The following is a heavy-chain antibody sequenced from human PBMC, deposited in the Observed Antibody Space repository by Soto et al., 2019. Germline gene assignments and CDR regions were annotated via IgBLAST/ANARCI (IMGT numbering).Heavy chain of an antibody. CDR3: ARDSVAGRYGMDV. Sequence: SETLSLTCTVSGGSISSYYWSWIRQPPGKGLEWIGYIYYSGSTNYNPSLKSRVTISVDTSKNQFSLKLSSVTAADTAVYYCARDSVAGRYGMDVWGQGTTVTVSS. D-gene: IGHD6-19*01. CDR2: IYYSGST. V-gene: IGHV4-59*01. CDR1: GGSISSYY. J-gene: IGHJ6*02.